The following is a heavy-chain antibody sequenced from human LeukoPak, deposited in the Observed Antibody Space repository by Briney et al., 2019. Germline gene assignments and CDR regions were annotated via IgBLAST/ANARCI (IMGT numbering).Heavy chain of an antibody. V-gene: IGHV4-39*01. D-gene: IGHD4-23*01. CDR3: ARALPTLGFRTVPRPLFDY. CDR2: IYYSGTT. Sequence: PSETLSLTCAVSGGSFSSTTDYWGWIRQPPGKGLEWIGSIYYSGTTYYNPSLKSRVTISVDTSKNQFSLKLSSVTAADTAVYYCARALPTLGFRTVPRPLFDYWGQGTLVTVSS. J-gene: IGHJ4*02. CDR1: GGSFSSTTDY.